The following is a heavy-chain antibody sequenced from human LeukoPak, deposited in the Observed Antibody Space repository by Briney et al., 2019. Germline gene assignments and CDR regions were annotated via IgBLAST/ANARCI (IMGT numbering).Heavy chain of an antibody. CDR1: GYTFTGYY. D-gene: IGHD6-19*01. CDR2: INPNSGGT. Sequence: GASVKVSCKASGYTFTGYYMHWVRQAPGQGLEWMGWINPNSGGTNYAQKLQGRVTMTTDTSTSTAYMELRSLRSDDTAVYYCARYSSGPDEGSDAFDIWGQGTMVTVSS. V-gene: IGHV1-2*02. J-gene: IGHJ3*02. CDR3: ARYSSGPDEGSDAFDI.